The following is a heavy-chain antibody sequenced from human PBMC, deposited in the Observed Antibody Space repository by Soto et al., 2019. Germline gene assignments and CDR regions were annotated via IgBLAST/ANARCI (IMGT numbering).Heavy chain of an antibody. CDR3: ARSQGSSTSLEIYYYYYYGMDV. CDR2: IIPISGTA. D-gene: IGHD2-2*01. Sequence: QVQLVQSGAEVKKPGSSVKVSCKASGGTFSSYAISWVRQAPGQGLEWMGGIIPISGTANYAQKFQGRVTITADESTSTDYMELSSLRSEDTAVYYCARSQGSSTSLEIYYYYYYGMDVWGQGTMVTVSS. CDR1: GGTFSSYA. J-gene: IGHJ6*02. V-gene: IGHV1-69*01.